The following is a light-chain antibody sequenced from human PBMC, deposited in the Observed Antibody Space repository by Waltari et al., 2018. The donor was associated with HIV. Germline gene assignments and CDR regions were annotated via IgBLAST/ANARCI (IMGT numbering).Light chain of an antibody. J-gene: IGLJ1*01. Sequence: SYILTQPPSVSVAPGQTARITCGGNNIGDKSVHWYQQKPGQAPVLVVYDDRDRPSGIPERFSGSNSGNPATLTISRVEAGDEADYYCQVWDSSSDRNYVFGTGTKVTVL. CDR1: NIGDKS. CDR2: DDR. CDR3: QVWDSSSDRNYV. V-gene: IGLV3-21*02.